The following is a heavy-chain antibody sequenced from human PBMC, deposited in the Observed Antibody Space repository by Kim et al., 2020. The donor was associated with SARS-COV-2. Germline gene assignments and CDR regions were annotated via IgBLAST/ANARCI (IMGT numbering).Heavy chain of an antibody. CDR3: ARGKSSSWPLYYGMDV. CDR1: GFTFSSYE. V-gene: IGHV3-48*03. Sequence: GGSLRLSCAASGFTFSSYEMNWVRQAPGKGLEWVSYISSSGSTIYYADSVKGRFTISRDNAKNSLYLQMNSLRAEDTAVYYCARGKSSSWPLYYGMDVWGQGTTVTVSS. J-gene: IGHJ6*02. CDR2: ISSSGSTI. D-gene: IGHD6-13*01.